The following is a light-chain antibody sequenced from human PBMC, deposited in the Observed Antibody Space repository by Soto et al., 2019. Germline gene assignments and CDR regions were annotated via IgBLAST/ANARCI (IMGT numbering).Light chain of an antibody. CDR1: QPISSS. CDR3: QQTRGAPRT. CDR2: AAS. V-gene: IGKV1-39*01. Sequence: DIQMTQSPASLSASVGDRVAITCRACQPISSSLNWYQQKPGQAPTLLIYAASNLQSGVPSRFSGSGSGTDFTLTISSLELEDFATYYCQQTRGAPRTFGPGTKLEIK. J-gene: IGKJ2*01.